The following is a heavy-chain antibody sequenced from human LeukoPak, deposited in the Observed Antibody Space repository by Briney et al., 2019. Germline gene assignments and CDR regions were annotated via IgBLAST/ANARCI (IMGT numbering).Heavy chain of an antibody. CDR1: GYTFTGYY. V-gene: IGHV1-2*02. CDR2: INPNSGGT. J-gene: IGHJ4*02. Sequence: ASVKVSCKASGYTFTGYYMHWVRQAPGQGLEWMGWINPNSGGTNYAQKFQGRVTMTRDTSISTAYMELSRLRSDDTAVYYCARDLWGIWYSSGWRDYYFDYWGQGTLVTVSS. CDR3: ARDLWGIWYSSGWRDYYFDY. D-gene: IGHD6-19*01.